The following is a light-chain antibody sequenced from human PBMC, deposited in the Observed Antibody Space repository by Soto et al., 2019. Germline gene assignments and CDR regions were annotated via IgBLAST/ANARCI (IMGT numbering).Light chain of an antibody. V-gene: IGKV3-15*01. J-gene: IGKJ5*01. CDR2: GVS. Sequence: EVVMTQSPATLSVSPGERAILSCRASRSVNNNYLAWYQQKPGQAPRLLIYGVSTRATDTPARFSGRGSGTEFTLMISSLQSVDFAVYYCQQYDNGTITFCQGTRLEIK. CDR1: RSVNNN. CDR3: QQYDNGTIT.